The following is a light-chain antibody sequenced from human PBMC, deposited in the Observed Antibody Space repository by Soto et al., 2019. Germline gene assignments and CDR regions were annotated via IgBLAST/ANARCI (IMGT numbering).Light chain of an antibody. Sequence: DIQMTQSPSSVSASVGDRVTITCRASQGVSSWLAWYQQKPGKAPKLLIFAASSLQSGVLSRFSGSGSGTEFTLTISSLQPDDFATYYCQHYNSYSEAFGQGTKVELK. CDR3: QHYNSYSEA. CDR1: QGVSSW. J-gene: IGKJ1*01. V-gene: IGKV1D-16*01. CDR2: AAS.